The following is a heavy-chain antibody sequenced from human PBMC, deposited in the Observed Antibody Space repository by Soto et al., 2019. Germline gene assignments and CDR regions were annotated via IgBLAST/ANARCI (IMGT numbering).Heavy chain of an antibody. Sequence: SQTLSLTCAITGDNVSSNSADWSWVRQSPSRGLEWLGRTYYRSKWYYEYAVSVRGRITINPDTSKNQYSLQLNSVTPEDTAVYFCARGEQYSGRIFDYWGQGTLVTVSS. D-gene: IGHD1-26*01. CDR3: ARGEQYSGRIFDY. CDR2: TYYRSKWYY. CDR1: GDNVSSNSAD. J-gene: IGHJ4*01. V-gene: IGHV6-1*01.